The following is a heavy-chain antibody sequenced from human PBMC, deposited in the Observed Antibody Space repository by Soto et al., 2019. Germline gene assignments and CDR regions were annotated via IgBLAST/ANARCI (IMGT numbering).Heavy chain of an antibody. Sequence: SETLSLTCAFYGGSFRGYYWSLIRQPPGKGLEWIGEINHSGSTNYNPSLKSRVTISVDTSKNQFSLKLSSVTAADTAVYYCARGRGIAARPLTDWFDPWGQGTLVTVSS. CDR1: GGSFRGYY. V-gene: IGHV4-34*01. CDR2: INHSGST. D-gene: IGHD6-6*01. J-gene: IGHJ5*02. CDR3: ARGRGIAARPLTDWFDP.